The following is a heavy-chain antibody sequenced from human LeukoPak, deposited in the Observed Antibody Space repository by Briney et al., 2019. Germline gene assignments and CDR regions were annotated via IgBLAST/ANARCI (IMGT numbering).Heavy chain of an antibody. V-gene: IGHV1-69*13. CDR1: GGTFSSYA. Sequence: SVKVSCKASGGTFSSYAISWVRQAPGQGLEWMGGIIPIFGTANYAQKFQGRVTITADESTSTAYMELSSLRSEDTAVYYCATLYDMIAMEYYYYYYMGVWGKGTRSPSP. D-gene: IGHD2-21*01. CDR3: ATLYDMIAMEYYYYYYMGV. CDR2: IIPIFGTA. J-gene: IGHJ6*03.